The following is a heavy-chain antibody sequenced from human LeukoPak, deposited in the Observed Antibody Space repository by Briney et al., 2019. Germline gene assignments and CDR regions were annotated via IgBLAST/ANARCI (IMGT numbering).Heavy chain of an antibody. D-gene: IGHD5-12*01. Sequence: GGSLRLSCAASGFTFSSFAMSWVRLAPGKGLEWVSSISGSGGSTNYADSVKGRFTISRDNSKNTMYLQMNSLTADDTAVYYCSKDHKFSGYDNYFGYWGQGTLVTVSS. CDR2: ISGSGGST. CDR1: GFTFSSFA. V-gene: IGHV3-23*01. J-gene: IGHJ4*02. CDR3: SKDHKFSGYDNYFGY.